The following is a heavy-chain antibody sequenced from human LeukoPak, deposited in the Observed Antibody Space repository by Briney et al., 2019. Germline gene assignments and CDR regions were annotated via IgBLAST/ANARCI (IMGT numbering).Heavy chain of an antibody. D-gene: IGHD1-20*01. Sequence: PSETLSLTCTVSSGSISRGSYYWSWIRQPAGKGLEWIGRISTSGSTYYNPSLKSRVTISVDTSKNQFSLKLSSVTAEDTAVYYCTRYNSDGGCFDPWGQGTLVTVSS. V-gene: IGHV4-61*02. J-gene: IGHJ5*02. CDR3: TRYNSDGGCFDP. CDR2: ISTSGST. CDR1: SGSISRGSYY.